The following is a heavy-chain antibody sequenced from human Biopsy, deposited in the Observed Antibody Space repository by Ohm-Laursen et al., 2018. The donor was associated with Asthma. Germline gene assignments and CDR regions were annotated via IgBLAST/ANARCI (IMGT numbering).Heavy chain of an antibody. CDR1: GFSFRTCG. CDR2: ISYDGNHK. Sequence: SLRLSCAASGFSFRTCGMHWVRQAPGKGLEWVAVISYDGNHKFYEDSVKGRFTISRDNSKNTLYLQMNSLRTEDTAVYYCAKRRGYSGHDNDYWGQGTLVIVSS. CDR3: AKRRGYSGHDNDY. J-gene: IGHJ4*02. V-gene: IGHV3-30*18. D-gene: IGHD5-12*01.